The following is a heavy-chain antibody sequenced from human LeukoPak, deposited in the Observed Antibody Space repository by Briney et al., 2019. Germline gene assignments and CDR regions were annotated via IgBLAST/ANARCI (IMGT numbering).Heavy chain of an antibody. D-gene: IGHD4-17*01. J-gene: IGHJ5*02. CDR2: ISSSSSYI. CDR1: GFTFSSYS. CDR3: ARVSYGDYENWFDP. V-gene: IGHV3-21*01. Sequence: GGPLRLSCAASGFTFSSYSMNWVRQAPGKGLEWVSSISSSSSYIYYADSVKGRFTISRDNAKNSLYLQMNSLRAEDTAVYYCARVSYGDYENWFDPWGQGTLVTVSS.